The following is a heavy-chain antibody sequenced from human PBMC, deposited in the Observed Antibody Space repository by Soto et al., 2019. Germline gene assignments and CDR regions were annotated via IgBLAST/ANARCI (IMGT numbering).Heavy chain of an antibody. CDR3: ARGGSLNWYFDL. J-gene: IGHJ2*01. CDR1: GCTFSSYW. D-gene: IGHD1-26*01. V-gene: IGHV3-74*01. Sequence: EVQLVESGGGLVQPGGSLRLSCAASGCTFSSYWMHWVRQAPGKGLVWVSRINSDGSSTSYADSVKGRFTISRDNAKNTLYLQMNSLRAEDTAVYYCARGGSLNWYFDLWGRGTLVTVSS. CDR2: INSDGSST.